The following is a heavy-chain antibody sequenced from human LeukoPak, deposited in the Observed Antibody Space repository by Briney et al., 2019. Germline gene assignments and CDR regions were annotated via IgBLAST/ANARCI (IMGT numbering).Heavy chain of an antibody. CDR3: AIFLPGVYYGSGSFSDY. CDR2: INHSGST. Sequence: SETLSLTCAVYGGSFSGYYWSWIRQPPGQGLEWIGEINHSGSTNYNPSLKSRVTISVDTSKNQFSLKLSSVTAADTAVYYCAIFLPGVYYGSGSFSDYWGQGTLVTVSS. V-gene: IGHV4-34*01. D-gene: IGHD3-10*01. J-gene: IGHJ4*02. CDR1: GGSFSGYY.